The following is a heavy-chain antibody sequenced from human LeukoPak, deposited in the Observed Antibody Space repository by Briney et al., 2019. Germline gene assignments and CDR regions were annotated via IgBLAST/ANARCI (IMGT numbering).Heavy chain of an antibody. CDR2: ISTYNGNT. V-gene: IGHV1-18*01. CDR1: GYTFTSYG. J-gene: IGHJ4*02. Sequence: ASVKVSCKASGYTFTSYGISWVRQAPGQGLEWMGWISTYNGNTNYAQKLQGRVSMTTDTSTNTAYMELGSLRSDDTAVYYCARDPTVVMVAATPFDYWGQGTLVTVSS. D-gene: IGHD2-15*01. CDR3: ARDPTVVMVAATPFDY.